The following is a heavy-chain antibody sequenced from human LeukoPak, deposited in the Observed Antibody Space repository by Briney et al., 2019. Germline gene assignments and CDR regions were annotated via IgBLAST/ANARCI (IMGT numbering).Heavy chain of an antibody. CDR2: INHSGST. Sequence: PSETLSLTCAVYGGSFSGYYWSWIRQPPGKGLEWIGEINHSGSTNYNPSLKSRVTISVETSKNQFSLKLSSVTAADTAVYYCARSDDYGDPSPNYFDYWGQGTLVTVSS. J-gene: IGHJ4*02. D-gene: IGHD4-17*01. CDR1: GGSFSGYY. CDR3: ARSDDYGDPSPNYFDY. V-gene: IGHV4-34*01.